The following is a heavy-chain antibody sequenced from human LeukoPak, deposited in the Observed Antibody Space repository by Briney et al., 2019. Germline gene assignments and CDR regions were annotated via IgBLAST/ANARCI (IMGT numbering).Heavy chain of an antibody. D-gene: IGHD3-16*01. CDR3: ARDWGGTAPSYYMDV. V-gene: IGHV4-4*07. CDR2: IYTSGST. Sequence: PSETLSLTCTVSGGSISSYYWSWIRQPAGKGLEWIGRIYTSGSTNYNPSLKSRVTMSVDASKNQFSLKLSSVTAADTAVYYCARDWGGTAPSYYMDVWGKGTTVTVSS. J-gene: IGHJ6*03. CDR1: GGSISSYY.